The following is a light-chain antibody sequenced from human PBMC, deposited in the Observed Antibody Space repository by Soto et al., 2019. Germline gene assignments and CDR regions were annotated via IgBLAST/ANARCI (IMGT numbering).Light chain of an antibody. J-gene: IGKJ5*01. CDR1: QSVSSY. V-gene: IGKV3-11*01. CDR3: QPRNKLYT. CDR2: DAS. Sequence: IAGTQSTATLSFSPRERATLSCMASQSVSSYLAWYQQKPGQAPRLLIYDASNRATGIPARFSGSGSGTDFTLTISSVAPEDFAVYYWQPRNKLYTFGQGTRLEIK.